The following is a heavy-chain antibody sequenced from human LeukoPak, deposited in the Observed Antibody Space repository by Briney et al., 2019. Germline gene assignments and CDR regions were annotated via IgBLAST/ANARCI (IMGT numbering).Heavy chain of an antibody. V-gene: IGHV4-31*03. CDR2: IYYSGST. D-gene: IGHD3-22*01. CDR1: GGSISSGGYY. J-gene: IGHJ4*02. CDR3: ARIPDYYDSSGPGDY. Sequence: SQTLSLTCTVSGGSISSGGYYWSWIRQHPGKGLEWIGYIYYSGSTYYNPSLKSRVTISVDTSKNQFSLKLSSVTAADTAVYYCARIPDYYDSSGPGDYWGQGTLVTVSS.